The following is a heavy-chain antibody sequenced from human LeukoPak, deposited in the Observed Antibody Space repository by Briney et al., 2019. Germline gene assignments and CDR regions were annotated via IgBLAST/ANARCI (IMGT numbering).Heavy chain of an antibody. V-gene: IGHV3-23*01. D-gene: IGHD4-17*01. CDR1: GFDFSNYA. J-gene: IGHJ4*02. Sequence: GGSLRLSCGASGFDFSNYAMSWVRQAPGKGLQWVSAISGDAIYTYYLDSVKGRFTTSRDNSKNTLFLQMNSLRADDTAVYYCAKNYGTSRPFYDYWGQGIVVTVSS. CDR2: ISGDAIYT. CDR3: AKNYGTSRPFYDY.